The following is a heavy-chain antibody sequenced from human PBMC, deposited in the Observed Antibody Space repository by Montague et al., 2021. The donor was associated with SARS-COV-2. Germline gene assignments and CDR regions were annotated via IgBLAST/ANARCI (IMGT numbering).Heavy chain of an antibody. J-gene: IGHJ6*02. CDR2: ISGDDDVT. CDR3: ARGAEYYYYGMDV. CDR1: GFTSSSYA. V-gene: IGHV3-23*01. Sequence: SLRLSCAASGFTSSSYAMTWVRHTPGKGLEWVSSISGDDDVTYHADSVRGRFTISRDNSKNTLYMEMNDLRVEDTALYYCARGAEYYYYGMDVWGLGTKVTVSS.